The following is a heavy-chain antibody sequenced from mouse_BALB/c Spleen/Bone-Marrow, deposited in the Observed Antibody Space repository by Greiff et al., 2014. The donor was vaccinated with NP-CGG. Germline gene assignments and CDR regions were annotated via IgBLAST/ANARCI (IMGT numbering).Heavy chain of an antibody. CDR3: ARIYYYGRDY. J-gene: IGHJ2*01. D-gene: IGHD1-1*01. CDR1: GYTVTNYW. CDR2: INPSTGYT. Sequence: QVHVKQSGAELAKPGASVKMSCKASGYTVTNYWMHWVKQRPGQGLEWIGYINPSTGYTEYNQKFKDKATLTADKSSSTAYMQLSSLTSEDSAVYYCARIYYYGRDYWGQGTTLTVSS. V-gene: IGHV1-7*01.